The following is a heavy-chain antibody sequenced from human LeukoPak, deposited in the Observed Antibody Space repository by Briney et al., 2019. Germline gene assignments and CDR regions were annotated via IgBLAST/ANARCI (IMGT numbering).Heavy chain of an antibody. CDR3: ARDADYYDSSGYPH. V-gene: IGHV1-24*01. D-gene: IGHD3-22*01. CDR1: GYTLTELS. Sequence: GAPVKVSCKVSGYTLTELSMHWVRQAPGKGLEWMGGFDPEDGETIYAQKSQGRVTITADESASTAYMELSSLRSEDTAVYYCARDADYYDSSGYPHWGQGTLVTVSS. J-gene: IGHJ4*02. CDR2: FDPEDGET.